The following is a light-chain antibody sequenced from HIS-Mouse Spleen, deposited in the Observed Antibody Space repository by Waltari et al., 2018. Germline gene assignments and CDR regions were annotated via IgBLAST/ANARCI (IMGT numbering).Light chain of an antibody. J-gene: IGKJ4*01. CDR1: QSVLYSSNNKNY. CDR3: QQYYSTPLT. CDR2: WAS. V-gene: IGKV4-1*01. Sequence: DIVMTQSPDSLAVSLGERATINCKSSQSVLYSSNNKNYLAWYQQKPGQPPKLLIYWASTRESGVPARFSGSGSGTDFTLTISRLQAEDVAVYYCQQYYSTPLTFGGGTKVEIK.